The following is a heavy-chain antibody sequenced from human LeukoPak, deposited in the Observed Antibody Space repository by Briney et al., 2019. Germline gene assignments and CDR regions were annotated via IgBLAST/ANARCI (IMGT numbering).Heavy chain of an antibody. D-gene: IGHD3-10*01. J-gene: IGHJ5*02. Sequence: PSETLSLTCTVSGGSISSGDYYWSWIRQPPGKGLEWIGYIYYSGSTSYNPSLKSRVTISVDTSKNQFSLRLTSVTAADTAVYYCARVSVRGVNVENWFDPWGQGTLVTVSS. V-gene: IGHV4-61*08. CDR1: GGSISSGDYY. CDR3: ARVSVRGVNVENWFDP. CDR2: IYYSGST.